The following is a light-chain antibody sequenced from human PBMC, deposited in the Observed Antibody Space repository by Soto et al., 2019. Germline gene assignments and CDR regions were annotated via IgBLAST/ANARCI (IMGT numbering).Light chain of an antibody. V-gene: IGKV1-8*01. J-gene: IGKJ4*01. CDR1: QGISSY. CDR3: QQYYSYPFT. CDR2: AAS. Sequence: AIRMTQSPSSLSASTGDRVTITCRASQGISSYLAWYQQKVGKAPKLLIYAASTLQSGVSSRFSGSGSGTDFTLTISCLQSEDFATYYCQQYYSYPFTFGGGTKVEIK.